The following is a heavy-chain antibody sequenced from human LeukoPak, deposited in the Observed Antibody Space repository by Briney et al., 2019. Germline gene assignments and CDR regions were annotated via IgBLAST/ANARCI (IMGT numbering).Heavy chain of an antibody. J-gene: IGHJ6*02. CDR1: GGTFSSYA. Sequence: SVKVSCKASGGTFSSYAISWVRQAPGQGLEWMGGIIPIFGTANYAQKFQGRVTITTDESTSTAYMELSSLRSEDTAMYYCARVAYYYDSAGLYLNYFYGMDVWGQGTTVTVSS. CDR3: ARVAYYYDSAGLYLNYFYGMDV. CDR2: IIPIFGTA. D-gene: IGHD3-22*01. V-gene: IGHV1-69*05.